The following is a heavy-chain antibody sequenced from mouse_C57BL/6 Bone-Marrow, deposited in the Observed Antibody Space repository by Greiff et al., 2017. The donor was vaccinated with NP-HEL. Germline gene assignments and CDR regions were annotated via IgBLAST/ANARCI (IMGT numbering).Heavy chain of an antibody. CDR2: ISYDGSN. J-gene: IGHJ2*01. CDR1: GYSITSGYY. CDR3: ARDGYYVVDY. Sequence: EVKLMESGPGLVKPSQSLSLTCSVTGYSITSGYYWNWIRQFPGNKLEWMGYISYDGSNNYNPSLKNRISITRDTSKNQFFLKLNSVTTEDTATYYCARDGYYVVDYWGKGTTLTVSS. D-gene: IGHD2-3*01. V-gene: IGHV3-6*01.